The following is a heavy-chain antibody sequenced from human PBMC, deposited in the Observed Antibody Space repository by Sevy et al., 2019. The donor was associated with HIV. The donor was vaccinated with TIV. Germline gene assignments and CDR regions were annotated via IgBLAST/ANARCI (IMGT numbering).Heavy chain of an antibody. CDR2: FDPEDGKT. CDR1: GYTLTKLS. V-gene: IGHV1-24*01. Sequence: ASVKVACKVSGYTLTKLSMHWVRQAPGKGLEWMGTFDPEDGKTIYAQKFQGRVTMTEDTSIDTAYMELSSLRSEDTAVFYCAITKDYYDNSGYPFDYWGQGTLVTVSS. J-gene: IGHJ4*02. D-gene: IGHD3-22*01. CDR3: AITKDYYDNSGYPFDY.